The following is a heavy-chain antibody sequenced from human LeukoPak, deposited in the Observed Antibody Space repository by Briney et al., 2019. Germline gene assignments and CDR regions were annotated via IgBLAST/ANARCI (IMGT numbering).Heavy chain of an antibody. V-gene: IGHV3-33*06. CDR3: AKASGSTGYYYFDS. CDR2: IWYDGSNE. D-gene: IGHD3-22*01. Sequence: GGSLRLSCAASGFTFSNYGMHWVRQAPGKGLEWVAVIWYDGSNEYYTDSVKGRFTISRDNSKNTLSLQMNSLRAEDTAVYYCAKASGSTGYYYFDSWGQGTLVTVSS. J-gene: IGHJ4*02. CDR1: GFTFSNYG.